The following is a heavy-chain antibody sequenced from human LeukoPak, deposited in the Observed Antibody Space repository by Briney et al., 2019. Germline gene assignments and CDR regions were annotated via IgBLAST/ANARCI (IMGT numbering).Heavy chain of an antibody. J-gene: IGHJ5*02. CDR2: IYYTGST. CDR1: GGSISSGGFY. CDR3: ARGPVLDSSSWNWFDP. Sequence: TSETLSLTCTVSGGSISSGGFYWSWIRQHPGKGLEWIGYIYYTGSTYYNPSLKSRVTISLDTSKNQFSLKLSSVTAADTAVYYCARGPVLDSSSWNWFDPWGQGTLVTVSS. V-gene: IGHV4-31*03. D-gene: IGHD6-13*01.